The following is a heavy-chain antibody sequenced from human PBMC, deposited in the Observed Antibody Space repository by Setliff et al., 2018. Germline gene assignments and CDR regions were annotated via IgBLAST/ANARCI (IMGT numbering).Heavy chain of an antibody. J-gene: IGHJ4*02. CDR2: IYTGESTT. D-gene: IGHD6-25*01. Sequence: GGSLRLSCAASGFTFRSNAMNWVRQAPAKGLEWVSVIYTGESTTYYADSVKGRFTVSRDNTKNTLYLQMNDLRAEDTAIYYCANYEQRPRNLDYWGQGTLVTVSS. CDR1: GFTFRSNA. V-gene: IGHV3-23*03. CDR3: ANYEQRPRNLDY.